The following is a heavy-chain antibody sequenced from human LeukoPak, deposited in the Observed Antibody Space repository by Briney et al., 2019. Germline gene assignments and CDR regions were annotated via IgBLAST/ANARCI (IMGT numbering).Heavy chain of an antibody. CDR3: ARGSRYSNNYFDY. J-gene: IGHJ4*02. CDR1: GYSLSSGFY. V-gene: IGHV4-38-2*02. CDR2: VYHGGSS. D-gene: IGHD1/OR15-1a*01. Sequence: SETLSLICTVSGYSLSSGFYWGWIRPPPGKGLEWIGNVYHGGSSYYNPSLKSRVTISVDTSKNQFSLKLSSVTAADTAVYYCARGSRYSNNYFDYWGQGTLVTVSS.